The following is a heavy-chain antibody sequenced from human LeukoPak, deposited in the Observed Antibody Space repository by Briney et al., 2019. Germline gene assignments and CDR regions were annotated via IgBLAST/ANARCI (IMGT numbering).Heavy chain of an antibody. CDR2: TYYRSKWYN. CDR3: AGEGHCSSTSCYWNFDY. D-gene: IGHD2-2*01. CDR1: GDSVSSNSAA. V-gene: IGHV6-1*01. Sequence: SQTLSLTCGISGDSVSSNSAAWNWIRQSPSRGLEWLGRTYYRSKWYNDYAVSVKSRITINPDTSKNQFSLQLNSVTPEDTAVYYCAGEGHCSSTSCYWNFDYWGQGTLVTVSS. J-gene: IGHJ4*02.